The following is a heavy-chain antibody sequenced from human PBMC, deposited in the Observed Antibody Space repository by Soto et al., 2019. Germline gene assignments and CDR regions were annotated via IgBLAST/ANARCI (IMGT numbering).Heavy chain of an antibody. Sequence: GGSLRLSCAASGFTVSSNYMSWVRQAPGKGLEWVSVIYSGGSTYYADSVKGRFTISRDNSKNTLYPQMNSLRAEDTAVYYCATYYYDSSGYPYNWFDPWGQGTLVTVSS. V-gene: IGHV3-53*01. D-gene: IGHD3-22*01. CDR3: ATYYYDSSGYPYNWFDP. CDR2: IYSGGST. J-gene: IGHJ5*02. CDR1: GFTVSSNY.